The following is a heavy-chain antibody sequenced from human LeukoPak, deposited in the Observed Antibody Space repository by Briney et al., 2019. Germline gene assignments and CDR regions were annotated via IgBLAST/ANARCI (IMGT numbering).Heavy chain of an antibody. V-gene: IGHV3-7*04. D-gene: IGHD3-22*01. CDR3: ARDEHQYYSESGGRFDH. Sequence: GGSLRLSCAASGFIFSTYWMSWVRQAPGKGLEWVANIKEDGSEKFYVGSVRGRFTISRDNAKNSLYLQMNSLRAEDTAVYYCARDEHQYYSESGGRFDHWGQGTLVTVSS. CDR1: GFIFSTYW. CDR2: IKEDGSEK. J-gene: IGHJ4*02.